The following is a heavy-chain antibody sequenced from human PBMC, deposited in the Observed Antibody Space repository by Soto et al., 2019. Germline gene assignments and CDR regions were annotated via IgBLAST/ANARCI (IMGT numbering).Heavy chain of an antibody. Sequence: SETLSLTCTVSGGSISSYYWSWIRQPPGKGLEWIGYIYHSGNPYYNPSLKSRVTISVDRSKNQFSLKLSSVTAADTAVYYCARGTVVVAHNWFDPWAQGTLVTVSS. CDR1: GGSISSYY. V-gene: IGHV4-59*01. CDR3: ARGTVVVAHNWFDP. J-gene: IGHJ5*02. CDR2: IYHSGNP. D-gene: IGHD3-22*01.